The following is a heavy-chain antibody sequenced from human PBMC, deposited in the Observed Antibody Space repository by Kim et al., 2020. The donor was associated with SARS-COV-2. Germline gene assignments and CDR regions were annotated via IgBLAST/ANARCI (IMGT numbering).Heavy chain of an antibody. J-gene: IGHJ4*02. CDR3: ARGSGSTDFDY. D-gene: IGHD1-1*01. V-gene: IGHV4-34*01. CDR1: GGSFSGYY. Sequence: SETLSLTCAVYGGSFSGYYWSWIRQPPGKGLEWIGEINHSGSTNYNPSLKSRVTISVDTSKNQFSLKLSSVTAADTAVYYCARGSGSTDFDYWGQGTLVTVSS. CDR2: INHSGST.